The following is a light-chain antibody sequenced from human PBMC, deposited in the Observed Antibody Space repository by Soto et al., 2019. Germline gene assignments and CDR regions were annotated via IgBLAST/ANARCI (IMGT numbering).Light chain of an antibody. CDR1: QSISAY. V-gene: IGKV1-39*01. J-gene: IGKJ2*01. CDR3: QQSFSTPYT. CDR2: AAS. Sequence: DIQMTQSPSSLSASVGDRVTITCRASQSISAYLNWYQQKPGKAPNLLIYAASTLQSGVPSRFSGSGSGTDFPLTISSLQPEDVATYYCQQSFSTPYTFGQGTKLEI.